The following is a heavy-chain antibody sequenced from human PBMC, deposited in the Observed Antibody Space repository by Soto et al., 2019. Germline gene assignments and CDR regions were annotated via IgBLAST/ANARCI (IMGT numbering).Heavy chain of an antibody. CDR1: GAAVSGGSQY. Sequence: QLQESGPGLLKPSQTLSLTCTVSGAAVSGGSQYWNWVRQVPGKGLEWIGNIYYIGSTDYNPSLKSRVTISLDTSKNQFSLKLISVTAADTAVYYCARERVLGDGGGFDVWGQGSTVTVSS. J-gene: IGHJ6*02. CDR2: IYYIGST. CDR3: ARERVLGDGGGFDV. D-gene: IGHD2-15*01. V-gene: IGHV4-31*03.